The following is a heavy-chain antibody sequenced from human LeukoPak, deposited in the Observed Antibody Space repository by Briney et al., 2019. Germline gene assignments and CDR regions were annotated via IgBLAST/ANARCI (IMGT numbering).Heavy chain of an antibody. J-gene: IGHJ4*02. Sequence: ETLSLTCAVYGGSFSGYYWSWVRQAPGKGLEWVSGINWNGGSTGYADSVKGRFTISRDNAKNSLYLQMNSLRAEDTALYHCARGRGAALDYWGQGTLVTVSS. CDR1: GGSFSGYY. D-gene: IGHD1-26*01. CDR3: ARGRGAALDY. V-gene: IGHV3-20*01. CDR2: INWNGGST.